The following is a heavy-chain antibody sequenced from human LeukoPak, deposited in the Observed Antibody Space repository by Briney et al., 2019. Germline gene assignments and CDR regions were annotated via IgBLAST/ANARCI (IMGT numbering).Heavy chain of an antibody. CDR1: GFKFSDYA. Sequence: GRSLRLSCAASGFKFSDYALHWVRQAPGKGLEWVAIISYDGSTKFYADSVKGRFTISRDNSKNTLYLQVNSLRAEDTAVYYCAKEALIVGATLAWFDPWGQGTLVTVSS. V-gene: IGHV3-30-3*01. J-gene: IGHJ5*02. D-gene: IGHD1-26*01. CDR2: ISYDGSTK. CDR3: AKEALIVGATLAWFDP.